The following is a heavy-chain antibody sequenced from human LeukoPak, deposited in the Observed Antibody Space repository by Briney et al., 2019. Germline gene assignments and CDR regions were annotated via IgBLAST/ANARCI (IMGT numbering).Heavy chain of an antibody. CDR1: GYTFSRYY. J-gene: IGHJ3*02. Sequence: ASVKVPCKASGYTFSRYYMHWVRQAPGQGLEWMGWIYPNSGDTKYAQKFQGRVTVTRDTSISTAFMEVSRLTSDDTAVYYCARSGSDAFDIWGQGTMVTVSS. D-gene: IGHD1-26*01. CDR3: ARSGSDAFDI. CDR2: IYPNSGDT. V-gene: IGHV1-2*02.